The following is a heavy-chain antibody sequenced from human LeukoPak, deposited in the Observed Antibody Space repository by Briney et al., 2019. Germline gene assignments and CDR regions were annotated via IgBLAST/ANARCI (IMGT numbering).Heavy chain of an antibody. CDR2: ISSSGSGDNT. D-gene: IGHD2-15*01. J-gene: IGHJ3*02. CDR3: ARELTLCSGGSCYGGAFDI. Sequence: GGSLRLSCAASGVTLSTYAMSWARQAPGKGLEWVSGISSSGSGDNTYYADSVKGRFTISRDDSRNTLYLQMNSLRAEDTAVYYCARELTLCSGGSCYGGAFDIWGQGTMVTVSS. CDR1: GVTLSTYA. V-gene: IGHV3-23*01.